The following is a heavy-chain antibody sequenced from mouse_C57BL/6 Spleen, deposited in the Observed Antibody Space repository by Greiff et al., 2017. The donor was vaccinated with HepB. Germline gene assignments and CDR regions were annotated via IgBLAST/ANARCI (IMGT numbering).Heavy chain of an antibody. CDR1: GYAFSSYW. J-gene: IGHJ1*03. CDR2: IYPGDGDT. Sequence: QVQLQQSGAELVKPGASVKISCKASGYAFSSYWMNWVKQRPGKGLEWIGQIYPGDGDTNYNGKFKGKATLTADKSSSTAYMQLSSLTSEDSAVYFCAREVLLRYWYFDVWGTGTTVTVSS. D-gene: IGHD1-1*01. CDR3: AREVLLRYWYFDV. V-gene: IGHV1-80*01.